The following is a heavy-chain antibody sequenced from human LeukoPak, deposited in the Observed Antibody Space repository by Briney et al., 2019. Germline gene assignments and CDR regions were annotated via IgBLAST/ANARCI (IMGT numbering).Heavy chain of an antibody. V-gene: IGHV4-59*08. J-gene: IGHJ3*02. Sequence: SETLSLTCTVSGGSISSYYWSWIRQPPGKGLEWIGYIYYSGSTNYNPSLKSRVTISVDTSKNQFSLKLSSVTAADTAVYYCARRYSRDAFDIWGQGTMVTVSS. D-gene: IGHD3-10*01. CDR1: GGSISSYY. CDR3: ARRYSRDAFDI. CDR2: IYYSGST.